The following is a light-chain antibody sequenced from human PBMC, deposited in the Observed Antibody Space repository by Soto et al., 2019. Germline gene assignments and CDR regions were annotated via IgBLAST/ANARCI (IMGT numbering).Light chain of an antibody. CDR3: QHNYSTPPT. J-gene: IGKJ2*01. CDR2: AAS. Sequence: DIPVTQSPSSLSASVGDIVTITCRASQSISSYLNWYHQKPGKAPKLLIYAASSLQSGVPSRFSGSGSGTDFTLTISSLQPEDFATYYCQHNYSTPPTFGQGTKLEIK. CDR1: QSISSY. V-gene: IGKV1-39*01.